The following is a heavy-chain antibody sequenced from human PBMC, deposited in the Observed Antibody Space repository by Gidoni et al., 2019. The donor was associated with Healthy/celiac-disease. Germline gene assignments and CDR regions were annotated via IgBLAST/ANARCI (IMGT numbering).Heavy chain of an antibody. V-gene: IGHV1-69*06. CDR2: TA. Sequence: TANYAQKFQGRVTITADKSTSTAYMELSSLRSEDTAVYYCARVDYYGMDVWGQGTTVTVSS. CDR3: ARVDYYGMDV. J-gene: IGHJ6*02.